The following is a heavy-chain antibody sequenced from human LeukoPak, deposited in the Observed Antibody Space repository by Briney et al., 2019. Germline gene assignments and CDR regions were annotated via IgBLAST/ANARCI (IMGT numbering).Heavy chain of an antibody. V-gene: IGHV4-4*07. CDR3: ARSVADTANFEY. CDR1: GGSISNYY. J-gene: IGHJ4*02. CDR2: IAASGST. D-gene: IGHD6-19*01. Sequence: PSETLSLTCSVSGGSISNYYWSWIRQPAGKRLERIGRIAASGSTNYHPSLKSRVTMSVDTSNNHVSLKVASVTAADTAVYYCARSVADTANFEYWGQGTLVTVSS.